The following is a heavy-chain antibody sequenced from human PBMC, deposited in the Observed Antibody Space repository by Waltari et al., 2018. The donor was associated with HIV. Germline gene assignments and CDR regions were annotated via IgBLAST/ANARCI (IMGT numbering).Heavy chain of an antibody. Sequence: EVQLVESGGGLVQPGGSLRLSCAASGFTFSRYSSNWVRQAPGKGLEWISYISSSSSTIYSADAVKGRCTVSRDNAKNSLYLQMNSLRDEDTAVYYCARGSARLWDFDYWGQGTLVTVSS. D-gene: IGHD7-27*01. V-gene: IGHV3-48*02. CDR1: GFTFSRYS. CDR2: ISSSSSTI. CDR3: ARGSARLWDFDY. J-gene: IGHJ4*02.